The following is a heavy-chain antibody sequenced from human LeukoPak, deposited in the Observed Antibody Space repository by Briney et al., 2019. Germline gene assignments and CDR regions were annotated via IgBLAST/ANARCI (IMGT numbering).Heavy chain of an antibody. CDR3: ARDQDVMVRGDV. CDR1: GYIFTNYA. V-gene: IGHV7-4-1*02. J-gene: IGHJ3*01. D-gene: IGHD3-10*01. CDR2: IKTSTGNP. Sequence: ASVKVSCKASGYIFTNYAMNWVRQAPGQGLEWMGYIKTSTGNPTYAQGFTGRFVFSLDTSVSTAYLQINNLKTEDTAVYYRARDQDVMVRGDVWGQGTMVTVSS.